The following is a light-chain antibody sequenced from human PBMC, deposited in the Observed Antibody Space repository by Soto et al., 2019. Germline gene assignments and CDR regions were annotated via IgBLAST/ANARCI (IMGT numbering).Light chain of an antibody. J-gene: IGKJ4*01. V-gene: IGKV4-1*01. CDR2: WAS. CDR1: QVVFYNSKNY. Sequence: DIVFTHRSESLPVSQGERATINCKSSQVVFYNSKNYLGWYQQKPGQPPKLLIYWASTRESGVPDRFSGSGSGTDFTLTISSLQAEDVGAYYCLQYYSHPFTLGGGTKVDIK. CDR3: LQYYSHPFT.